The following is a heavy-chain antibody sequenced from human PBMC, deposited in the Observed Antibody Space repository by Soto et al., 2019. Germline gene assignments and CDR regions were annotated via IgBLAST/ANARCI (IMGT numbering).Heavy chain of an antibody. Sequence: PGESLKISCKGSGYSFTSYWIGWVRQVPGKGLEWMGMIYPGDSDTRYNPPFQGQVTISADKSTSTAYLQWNSLKASDTAMYYCAISTITTYDNWGQGTLVTVSS. V-gene: IGHV5-51*01. J-gene: IGHJ4*02. CDR2: IYPGDSDT. CDR3: AISTITTYDN. D-gene: IGHD4-4*01. CDR1: GYSFTSYW.